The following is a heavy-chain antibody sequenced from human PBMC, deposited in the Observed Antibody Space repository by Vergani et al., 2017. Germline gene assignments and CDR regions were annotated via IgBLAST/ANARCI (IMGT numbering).Heavy chain of an antibody. Sequence: EVQLVQSGAEVKKPGESLKISCQISGYSFTNYWIGWVRQMPGKGREWMGIIHPADSDTRSSPSFQGQVTISVDKSISTAYLQRSSLRASDSAMYYCARLYGRDSSGSKYFDYWGQGTLVTVSS. CDR1: GYSFTNYW. J-gene: IGHJ4*02. CDR2: IHPADSDT. CDR3: ARLYGRDSSGSKYFDY. V-gene: IGHV5-51*01. D-gene: IGHD3-22*01.